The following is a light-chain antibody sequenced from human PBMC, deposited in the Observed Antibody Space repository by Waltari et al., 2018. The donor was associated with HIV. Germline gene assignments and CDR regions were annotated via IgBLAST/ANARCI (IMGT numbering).Light chain of an antibody. CDR2: GAS. J-gene: IGKJ5*01. CDR3: QQYGSSPLT. V-gene: IGKV3-15*01. CDR1: QNIGTN. Sequence: EIVMTQSPATLSVSPGERATLSCRASQNIGTNLAWYQQKPGQAPRLLIYGASTRATGIPARFSGSGAGTEFTLAISSLQAEDFAMFYCQQYGSSPLTFGQGTRLEIK.